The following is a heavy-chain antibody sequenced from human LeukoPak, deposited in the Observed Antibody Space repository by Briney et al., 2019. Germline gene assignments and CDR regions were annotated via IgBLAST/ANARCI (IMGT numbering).Heavy chain of an antibody. V-gene: IGHV4-61*08. D-gene: IGHD4-23*01. CDR1: GGSISSGDYY. CDR3: ARVRGGNVSFDY. J-gene: IGHJ4*02. Sequence: PSETLSLTCTVSGGSISSGDYYWSWIRQPPGKGLEWIGYIYYSGSTNYNPSLKSRVTISVDTSKNQFSLKLSSVTAADTAVYYCARVRGGNVSFDYWGQGTLVTVSS. CDR2: IYYSGST.